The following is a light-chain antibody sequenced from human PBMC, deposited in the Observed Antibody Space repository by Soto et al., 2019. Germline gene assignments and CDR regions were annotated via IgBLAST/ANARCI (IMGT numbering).Light chain of an antibody. CDR3: QQYTDWPPWT. CDR1: QSVSSN. J-gene: IGKJ1*01. V-gene: IGKV3-15*01. Sequence: EIVMTQSPATLSVSPGERATPSCRASQSVSSNLAWYQQKPGQAPRLLIYGASTRATGIPARFSGSGSGTEFTLTISSLQAEDFAVYYCQQYTDWPPWTFGQGTKVEIK. CDR2: GAS.